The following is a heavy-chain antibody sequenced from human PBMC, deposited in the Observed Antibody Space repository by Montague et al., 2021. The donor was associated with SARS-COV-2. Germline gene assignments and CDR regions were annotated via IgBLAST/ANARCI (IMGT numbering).Heavy chain of an antibody. CDR1: GGSISSSSYY. J-gene: IGHJ6*02. V-gene: IGHV4-39*07. D-gene: IGHD3-9*01. CDR2: VYYSGST. Sequence: SETLSLTCTVSGGSISSSSYYWGWIHQPPGKGLEWIGSVYYSGSTYYNPSLKSRVTISVDTSKNQFSLKLSSVTAADTAVYYCARDGSLRVVVLIGPRHYSYGMDVWGQGTTVTVSS. CDR3: ARDGSLRVVVLIGPRHYSYGMDV.